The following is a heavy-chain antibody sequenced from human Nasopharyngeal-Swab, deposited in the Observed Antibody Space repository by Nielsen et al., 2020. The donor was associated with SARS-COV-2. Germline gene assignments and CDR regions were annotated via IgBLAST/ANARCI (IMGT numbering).Heavy chain of an antibody. CDR3: TTVYDYGDYYYYYYGMDV. J-gene: IGHJ6*02. CDR1: GFTFSNAW. D-gene: IGHD4-17*01. Sequence: GESLKISCAASGFTFSNAWMSWVRQAPGKGLEWVGRIKSKTDGGTTDYAAPVKGRFTISRDDSKNTLYLQMSSLKTEDTAVYYCTTVYDYGDYYYYYYGMDVWGQGTTVTVSS. CDR2: IKSKTDGGTT. V-gene: IGHV3-15*01.